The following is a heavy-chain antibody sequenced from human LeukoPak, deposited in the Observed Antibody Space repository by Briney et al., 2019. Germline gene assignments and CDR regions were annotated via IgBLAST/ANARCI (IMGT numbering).Heavy chain of an antibody. D-gene: IGHD6-19*01. CDR3: AKYSSGWYVPPSFDY. V-gene: IGHV3-7*03. CDR1: GFTFSSYW. Sequence: GGSLRLSCAASGFTFSSYWMSWVRQAPGKGLEWVANIKQDGSEKYYVDSVKGRFTTSRDNAKNSLYLQMNSLRAEDTAVYYCAKYSSGWYVPPSFDYWGQGTLVTVSS. CDR2: IKQDGSEK. J-gene: IGHJ4*02.